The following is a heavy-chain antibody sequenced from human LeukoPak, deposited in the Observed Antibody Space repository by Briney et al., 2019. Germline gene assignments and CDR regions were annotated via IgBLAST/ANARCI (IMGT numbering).Heavy chain of an antibody. CDR2: ISWNSGSI. CDR1: GFTFDDYA. D-gene: IGHD3-22*01. V-gene: IGHV3-9*03. J-gene: IGHJ4*02. Sequence: PGGSLRLSCAASGFTFDDYAMHWVRQAPGKGLEWVSGISWNSGSIGYADSVKGRFTISRDNAKNSLYLQMNSLRAEDMALYYCAKAGCGWLSPDYFGYWGQGTLVTVSS. CDR3: AKAGCGWLSPDYFGY.